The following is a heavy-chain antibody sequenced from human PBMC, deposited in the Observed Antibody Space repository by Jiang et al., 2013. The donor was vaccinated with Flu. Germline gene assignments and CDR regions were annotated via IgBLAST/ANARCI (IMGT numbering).Heavy chain of an antibody. D-gene: IGHD2-15*01. Sequence: SGAEVKKPGASVKVSCKASGYTFTSYGISWVRQAPGQGLEWMGWISAYNGNTNYAQKLQGRVTMTTDTSTSTAYMELRSLRSDDTAVYYCARDESRYCSGGSCPFDLWGRGTLVTVSS. J-gene: IGHJ2*01. CDR1: GYTFTSYG. CDR3: ARDESRYCSGGSCPFDL. CDR2: ISAYNGNT. V-gene: IGHV1-18*01.